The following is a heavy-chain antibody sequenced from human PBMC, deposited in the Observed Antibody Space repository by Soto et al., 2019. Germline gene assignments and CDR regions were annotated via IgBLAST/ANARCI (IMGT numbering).Heavy chain of an antibody. J-gene: IGHJ4*02. CDR3: ARDTLDNGWPFNQPATAIY. CDR1: GFTFSSYA. CDR2: ISYDGSNK. D-gene: IGHD2-21*02. V-gene: IGHV3-30-3*01. Sequence: QVQLVESGGGVVQPGRSLRLSCAASGFTFSSYAMHWVRQAPGKGLEWVAVISYDGSNKYYADSVKGRFTISRDNSKNTLYLQMNSLRAEDTAVYYCARDTLDNGWPFNQPATAIYWGQGTLVTVSS.